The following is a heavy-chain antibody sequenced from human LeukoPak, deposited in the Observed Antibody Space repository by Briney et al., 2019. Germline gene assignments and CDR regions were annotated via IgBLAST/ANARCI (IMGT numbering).Heavy chain of an antibody. CDR1: GFTFSSYA. CDR2: ISGSGGST. J-gene: IGHJ4*02. D-gene: IGHD1-26*01. V-gene: IGHV3-23*01. CDR3: AKDRAGGCYLPHY. Sequence: GGSLRLSCAASGFTFSSYAMSWARQAPGKGLEWVSAISGSGGSTYYADSVKGRFTISRDNSKNTLYLQMNSLRAEDTAVYYCAKDRAGGCYLPHYWGQGTLVTVSS.